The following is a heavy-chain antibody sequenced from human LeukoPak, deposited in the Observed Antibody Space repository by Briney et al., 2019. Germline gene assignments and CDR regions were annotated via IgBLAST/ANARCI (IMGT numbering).Heavy chain of an antibody. Sequence: SETLSLTCTVSGGSISSHYWSWIRQPPGKGLEWIGYINYSGSTNFHPSLKSRVTMSVDTPKNQFSLKLSSVTVADTAVYYCARRASSGLYDYWGQGTLVTVSS. V-gene: IGHV4-59*08. CDR1: GGSISSHY. CDR3: ARRASSGLYDY. D-gene: IGHD6-19*01. J-gene: IGHJ4*02. CDR2: INYSGST.